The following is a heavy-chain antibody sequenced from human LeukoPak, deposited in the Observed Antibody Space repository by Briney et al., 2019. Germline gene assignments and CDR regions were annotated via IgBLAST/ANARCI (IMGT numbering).Heavy chain of an antibody. D-gene: IGHD6-6*01. Sequence: SQTLSLTCTVSGGSISSGDYYWSWIRQPPGKGLEWIGYIYYSGSTYYNPSLKSRVTISVDTSKNQFSLKLSPVTAADTAVYYCARESIAARFGLYYYYYMDVWGKGTTVTVSS. CDR2: IYYSGST. CDR1: GGSISSGDYY. V-gene: IGHV4-30-4*08. CDR3: ARESIAARFGLYYYYYMDV. J-gene: IGHJ6*03.